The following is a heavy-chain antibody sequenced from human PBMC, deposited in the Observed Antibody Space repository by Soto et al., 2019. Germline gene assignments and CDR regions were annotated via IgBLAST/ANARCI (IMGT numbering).Heavy chain of an antibody. V-gene: IGHV4-61*01. D-gene: IGHD5-12*01. CDR2: IYYSGST. CDR1: GGSISSSSYY. CDR3: ARDSRSVATIYFDY. Sequence: SETLSLTCTVSGGSISSSSYYWGWIRQPPGKGLEWIGYIYYSGSTNYNPSLKSRVTISVDTSKNQFSLKLSSVTAADTAVYYCARDSRSVATIYFDYWGQGTLVTVSS. J-gene: IGHJ4*02.